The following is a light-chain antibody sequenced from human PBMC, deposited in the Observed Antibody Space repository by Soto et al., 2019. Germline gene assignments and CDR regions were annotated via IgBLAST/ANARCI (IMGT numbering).Light chain of an antibody. Sequence: QSALTQPASVSGSPGRSITISCTGTSSDVGNYKYVSWYQQHPGKAPKLMIYEVSNRPSGVSNRFSGSKSGNTASLTISGLQAEDETDYYCFSYTSSRTYVFRTGTKVTVL. V-gene: IGLV2-14*01. J-gene: IGLJ1*01. CDR2: EVS. CDR1: SSDVGNYKY. CDR3: FSYTSSRTYV.